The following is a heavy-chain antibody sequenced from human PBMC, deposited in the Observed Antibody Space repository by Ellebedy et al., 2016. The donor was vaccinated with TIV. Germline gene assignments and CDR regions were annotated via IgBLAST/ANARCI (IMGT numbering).Heavy chain of an antibody. V-gene: IGHV3-20*03. CDR2: INWNGGSR. CDR1: GFTFDDYG. D-gene: IGHD5-18*01. CDR3: ARRSGYSYGHIDS. J-gene: IGHJ5*01. Sequence: GGSLRLXXAASGFTFDDYGMTWVRQAPGKGLEWVSGINWNGGSRDYPDSVKGRFTISRDNAKNSLYLQMNSLRVDDTALYYCARRSGYSYGHIDSWGHGTLVTVSS.